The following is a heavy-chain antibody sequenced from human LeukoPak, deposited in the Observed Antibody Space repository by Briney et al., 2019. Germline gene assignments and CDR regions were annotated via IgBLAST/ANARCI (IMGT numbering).Heavy chain of an antibody. CDR1: GFTFSSYG. CDR2: ISYDGSNK. Sequence: GGSLRLSCAASGFTFSSYGMHWVRQAPGKGLEWVAVISYDGSNKYYADSVKGRFTISRDNSKNTLYLQMNSLRAEDTAVYYCEKDPSITMVRGVTADWGQGTLVTVSS. V-gene: IGHV3-30*18. D-gene: IGHD3-10*01. J-gene: IGHJ4*02. CDR3: EKDPSITMVRGVTAD.